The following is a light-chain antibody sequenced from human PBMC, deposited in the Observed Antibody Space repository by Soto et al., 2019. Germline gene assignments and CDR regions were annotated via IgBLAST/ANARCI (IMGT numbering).Light chain of an antibody. CDR1: QSVSIS. V-gene: IGKV3-11*01. CDR2: DAS. CDR3: QQRSNWPPWT. J-gene: IGKJ1*01. Sequence: EIVLTQSPATLSLSPGERATLSCRASQSVSISLAWYQQKPGQAPRLLIYDASNRATGIPARFSGSGSGTDFTLTISSLEPEDFAVYYCQQRSNWPPWTFGQGTKVEIK.